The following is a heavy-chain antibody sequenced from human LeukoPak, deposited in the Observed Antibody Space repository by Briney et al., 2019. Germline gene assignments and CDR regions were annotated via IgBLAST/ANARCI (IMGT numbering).Heavy chain of an antibody. CDR1: GFTFSSYA. J-gene: IGHJ4*02. CDR3: ARDFRYCSGGSCYSGSGYFDY. D-gene: IGHD2-15*01. Sequence: GGSLRLSCAASGFTFSSYAMHWVRHAPGKGLEWVAVISYDGSNKYYADSVKGRFTISRDNSKNTLYLQMNSLRAEDTAVYYCARDFRYCSGGSCYSGSGYFDYWGQGTLVTVSS. V-gene: IGHV3-30-3*01. CDR2: ISYDGSNK.